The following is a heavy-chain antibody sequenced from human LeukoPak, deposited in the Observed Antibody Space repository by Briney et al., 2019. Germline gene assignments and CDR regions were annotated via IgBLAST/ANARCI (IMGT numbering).Heavy chain of an antibody. Sequence: GESLKISCKGSGYSFTSYWIGWVRQMPGKGLEWMGIIYPGDSDTRYSPSFQGQVTISADKSISTAYLQWSSLKASDTATYYCATTDFWSGYGSSNWFDPWGQGTLVTVSS. CDR2: IYPGDSDT. CDR1: GYSFTSYW. V-gene: IGHV5-51*01. CDR3: ATTDFWSGYGSSNWFDP. J-gene: IGHJ5*02. D-gene: IGHD3-3*01.